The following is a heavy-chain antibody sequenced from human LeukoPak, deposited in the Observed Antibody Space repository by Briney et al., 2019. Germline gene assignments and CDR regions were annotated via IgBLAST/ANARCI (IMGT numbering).Heavy chain of an antibody. CDR3: ARGRSTIIVVTRFDY. J-gene: IGHJ4*02. V-gene: IGHV4-59*12. CDR2: IYYSGST. D-gene: IGHD3-22*01. CDR1: GGSISSYY. Sequence: SETLSLTCTVSGGSISSYYWSWIRQPPGKGLEWIGYIYYSGSTNYNPSLKSRVTISVDTSKNQFSLKLSTVTAADTAVYYCARGRSTIIVVTRFDYWGQGTLVTVSA.